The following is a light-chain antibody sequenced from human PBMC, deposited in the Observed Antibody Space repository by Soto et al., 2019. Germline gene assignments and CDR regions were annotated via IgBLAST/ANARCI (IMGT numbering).Light chain of an antibody. J-gene: IGLJ2*01. Sequence: QLVLTHSPSAAASLGASVKLTCTLSSEHSSYAIAWHQQQPEKRPRDLMKLNSDGTHSKGDGIPDRFSGYSSGAERYLTIASLQSEDEADYYCQTWGTGIHVVFGGGTKVTVL. CDR1: SEHSSYA. CDR2: LNSDGTH. CDR3: QTWGTGIHVV. V-gene: IGLV4-69*01.